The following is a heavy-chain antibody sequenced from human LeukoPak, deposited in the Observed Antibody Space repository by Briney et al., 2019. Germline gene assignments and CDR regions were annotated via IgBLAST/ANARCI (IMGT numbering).Heavy chain of an antibody. Sequence: PSETLSLTCTVSGGSISSNGYYWGWIRQPPEKGLEWIGNVDYSGSTYYNPSLKSRVTISVDTSKNQFSLKLSSVTAADTAVYYCARHRELWDLRTYYYDISGYSRVFDYWGQGTLVTVSS. D-gene: IGHD3-22*01. J-gene: IGHJ4*02. V-gene: IGHV4-39*01. CDR3: ARHRELWDLRTYYYDISGYSRVFDY. CDR1: GGSISSNGYY. CDR2: VDYSGST.